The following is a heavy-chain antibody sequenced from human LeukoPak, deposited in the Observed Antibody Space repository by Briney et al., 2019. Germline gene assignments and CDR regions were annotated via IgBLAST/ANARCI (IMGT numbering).Heavy chain of an antibody. CDR2: ISAYNGNT. CDR1: GYTFTSYG. D-gene: IGHD3-10*01. J-gene: IGHJ4*02. V-gene: IGHV1-18*01. Sequence: EASVKVSCKASGYTFTSYGISWVRQAPGQGLEWMEWISAYNGNTNYAQKLQGRVTMTTDTSTSTAYMELRSLRSDDTAVYYCARDHRITMVRGVPTMGYWGQGTLVTVSS. CDR3: ARDHRITMVRGVPTMGY.